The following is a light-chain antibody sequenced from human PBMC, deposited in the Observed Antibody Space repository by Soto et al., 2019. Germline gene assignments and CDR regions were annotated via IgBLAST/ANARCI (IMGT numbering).Light chain of an antibody. CDR3: MQALQTPLT. V-gene: IGKV2-28*01. CDR2: LGS. CDR1: QSLLYRDGHNH. J-gene: IGKJ4*01. Sequence: DIVMTQSPLSLAVTPGEPASISCRSIQSLLYRDGHNHLNWFLQKPGQSPQVLLYLGSNRASGVPDRFSGSALGTDLTLRIRRVKAADGGGYDCMQALQTPLTFGEGTSVEIK.